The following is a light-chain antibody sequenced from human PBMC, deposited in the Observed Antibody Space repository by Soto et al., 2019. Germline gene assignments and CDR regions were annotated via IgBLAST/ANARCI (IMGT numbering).Light chain of an antibody. CDR1: QSVLYSSNNKNY. J-gene: IGKJ4*01. CDR2: WTS. Sequence: DIVMTQSPDSLAVSLGERATINCKSSQSVLYSSNNKNYVAWYQQRPGQPPKLLIYWTSIRESGVPDRFSGLGSVTDFTLTISSLQAEDLAVYFCQQYYSPPLTFGGGTKVEIK. CDR3: QQYYSPPLT. V-gene: IGKV4-1*01.